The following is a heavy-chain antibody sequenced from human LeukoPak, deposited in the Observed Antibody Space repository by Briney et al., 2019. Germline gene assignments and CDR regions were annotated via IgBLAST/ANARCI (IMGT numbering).Heavy chain of an antibody. J-gene: IGHJ3*02. CDR3: ARGEDSSGWRGPAFDI. D-gene: IGHD6-19*01. CDR2: ISTSSNYI. CDR1: GFTFNTYN. Sequence: GGSLRLSCAASGFTFNTYNMNWVRQAPGKGLEWVSSISTSSNYIYYADSVKGRFTIPRDNAKNSLYLQMNSLRAEDTARYYCARGEDSSGWRGPAFDIWGQGTVVTVSS. V-gene: IGHV3-21*01.